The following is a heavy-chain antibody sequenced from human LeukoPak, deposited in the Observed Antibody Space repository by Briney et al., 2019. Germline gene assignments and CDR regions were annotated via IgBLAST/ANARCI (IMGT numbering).Heavy chain of an antibody. V-gene: IGHV1-46*01. CDR1: GYTFTSYY. J-gene: IGHJ5*02. D-gene: IGHD6-19*01. Sequence: AASVKVSCKASGYTFTSYYMHWVRQAPGQGLEWMGIINPSGGSTSYAQKFQGRVTMTRDTSTSTVYMELSSLRSEDTAVYYCARDPRRSIAVAGTGGGNWFDPWDQGTLVTVSS. CDR3: ARDPRRSIAVAGTGGGNWFDP. CDR2: INPSGGST.